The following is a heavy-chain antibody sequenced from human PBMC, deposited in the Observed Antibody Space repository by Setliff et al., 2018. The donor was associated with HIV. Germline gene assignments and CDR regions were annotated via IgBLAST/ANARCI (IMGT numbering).Heavy chain of an antibody. CDR2: SHTYNGNV. CDR3: AREFSWSAFYFDS. Sequence: GASVKVSCKASGYTFTTSAISWVRQAPGQELQWMGWSHTYNGNVNYARKFRGRVTMTTDASTNTAFMELSNLRSDDTAIYHCAREFSWSAFYFDSWGQGTQVTVSS. J-gene: IGHJ4*02. V-gene: IGHV1-18*01. CDR1: GYTFTTSA. D-gene: IGHD2-8*02.